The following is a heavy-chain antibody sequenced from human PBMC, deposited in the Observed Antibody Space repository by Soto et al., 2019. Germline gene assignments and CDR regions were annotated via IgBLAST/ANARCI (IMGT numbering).Heavy chain of an antibody. V-gene: IGHV4-31*03. CDR3: ASEPSI. CDR2: TYYSGST. Sequence: QVQLQESGPGLVKPSQTLSLTCTVSGGSISSGGYFWNWIRQHPGKGLEWIGYTYYSGSTYYNPSLKTRVTISLDMSKNQSSLKLNSVTAADTAVYYCASEPSIWGQGTLVTVSS. CDR1: GGSISSGGYF. J-gene: IGHJ4*02.